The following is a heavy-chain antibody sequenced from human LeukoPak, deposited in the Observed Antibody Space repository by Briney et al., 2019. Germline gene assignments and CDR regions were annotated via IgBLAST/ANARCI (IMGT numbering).Heavy chain of an antibody. CDR2: LYSGGST. V-gene: IGHV3-53*01. CDR1: GFTFSSYS. Sequence: PGGSLRLSCAASGFTFSSYSMNWVRQAPGKGLEWVSILYSGGSTYYADSVKGRFTISRDNSKNTLYLQMNSLRAEDTAVYYCARTGYYYDSSGYYPFDYWGQGTLVTVSS. CDR3: ARTGYYYDSSGYYPFDY. J-gene: IGHJ4*02. D-gene: IGHD3-22*01.